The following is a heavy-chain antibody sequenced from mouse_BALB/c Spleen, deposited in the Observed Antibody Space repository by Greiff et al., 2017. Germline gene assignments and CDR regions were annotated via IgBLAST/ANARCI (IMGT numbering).Heavy chain of an antibody. CDR2: IDPANGNT. CDR3: ARDYYGSRRFAY. J-gene: IGHJ3*01. CDR1: GFNIKDTY. Sequence: EVQRVESGAELVKPGASVKLSCTASGFNIKDTYMHWVKQRPEQGLEWIGRIDPANGNTKYDPKFQGKATITADTSSNTAYLQLSSLTSEDTAVYYCARDYYGSRRFAYWGQGTLVTVSA. D-gene: IGHD1-1*01. V-gene: IGHV14-3*02.